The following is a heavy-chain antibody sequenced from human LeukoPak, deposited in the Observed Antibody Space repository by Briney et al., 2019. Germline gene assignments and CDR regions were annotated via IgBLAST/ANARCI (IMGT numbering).Heavy chain of an antibody. V-gene: IGHV3-21*01. CDR3: ARVGGYCSSTSCYTNWFDP. J-gene: IGHJ5*02. CDR2: ISSSSSYI. Sequence: PGGSLRLSCAASGFTFSSYSMNWVRQAPGKGLEWVSSISSSSSYIYYADSVKGRFTISRDNAKNSLYLQMNSLRAEDTAVYYCARVGGYCSSTSCYTNWFDPWGQGTLVTVSS. D-gene: IGHD2-2*01. CDR1: GFTFSSYS.